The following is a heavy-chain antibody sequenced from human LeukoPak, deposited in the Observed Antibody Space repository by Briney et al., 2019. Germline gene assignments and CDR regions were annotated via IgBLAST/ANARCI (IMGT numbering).Heavy chain of an antibody. V-gene: IGHV4-30-2*01. CDR2: IYHSGST. Sequence: SETLSLTCAVSGGSISSGGYSWSWIRQPPGKGLEWTGYIYHSGSTYYNPSLKSRVTISVDRSKNQFSLKLSSVTAADTAVYYCARRIVVKNWFDPWGQGTLVTVSS. CDR3: ARRIVVKNWFDP. CDR1: GGSISSGGYS. D-gene: IGHD2-21*01. J-gene: IGHJ5*02.